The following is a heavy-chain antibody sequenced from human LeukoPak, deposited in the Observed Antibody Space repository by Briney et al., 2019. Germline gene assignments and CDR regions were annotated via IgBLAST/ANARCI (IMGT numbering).Heavy chain of an antibody. V-gene: IGHV4-59*01. J-gene: IGHJ4*02. D-gene: IGHD3-10*01. CDR1: GGSISSYY. CDR2: IYYSGST. CDR3: AREYYGSGSYVIDY. Sequence: SETLSLTCTVSGGSISSYYWSWIRQPPGKGLEWIGYIYYSGSTNYNPSLKSRVTISADTSKNQFSLKLSSVTAADTAVYYCAREYYGSGSYVIDYWGQGTLDTVSS.